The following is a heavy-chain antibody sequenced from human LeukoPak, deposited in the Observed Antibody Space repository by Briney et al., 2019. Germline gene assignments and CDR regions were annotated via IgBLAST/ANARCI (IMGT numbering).Heavy chain of an antibody. CDR2: IRYDGSNK. Sequence: PGGSLRLSCAASGFTFSSYGMHWVRQAPGKGLEWVAFIRYDGSNKYYADSVKGRFTISIDNSKNTLYLQMNSLRAEDTAVYYCAKEPSSSWYHFDYWGQGTLVTVSS. V-gene: IGHV3-30*02. J-gene: IGHJ4*02. CDR1: GFTFSSYG. CDR3: AKEPSSSWYHFDY. D-gene: IGHD6-13*01.